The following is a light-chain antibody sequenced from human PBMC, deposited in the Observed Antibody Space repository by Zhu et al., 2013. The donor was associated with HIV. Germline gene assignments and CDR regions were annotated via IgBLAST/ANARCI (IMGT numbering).Light chain of an antibody. Sequence: DIVLTQSPGTLSLSPGERATLSCRATQTLNSPFLAWYQQKPDQAPRVLIYGASSRATGIPDRFSGSASGTDFTLTISRLEPEDFAVYYCQLYGDSPPTFGQGTKLEI. J-gene: IGKJ2*01. V-gene: IGKV3-20*01. CDR3: QLYGDSPPT. CDR1: QTLNSPF. CDR2: GAS.